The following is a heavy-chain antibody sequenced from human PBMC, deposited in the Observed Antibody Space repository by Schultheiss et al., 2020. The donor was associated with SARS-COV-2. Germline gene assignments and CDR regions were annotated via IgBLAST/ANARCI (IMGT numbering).Heavy chain of an antibody. V-gene: IGHV3-21*01. CDR2: ISSSSSYM. Sequence: GESLKISCAASGFTFSSYSMNWVRQAPGKGLEWVSSISSSSSYMYYADSVKGRFTISRDNAKNSLYLQMNSLRAEDTAVYYCAIGTIVRWYFDLWGRGTLVTVSS. D-gene: IGHD4/OR15-4a*01. J-gene: IGHJ2*01. CDR1: GFTFSSYS. CDR3: AIGTIVRWYFDL.